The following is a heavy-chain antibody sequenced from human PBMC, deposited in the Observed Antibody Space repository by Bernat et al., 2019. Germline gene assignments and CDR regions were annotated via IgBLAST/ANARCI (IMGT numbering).Heavy chain of an antibody. V-gene: IGHV4-39*01. D-gene: IGHD3-3*01. CDR1: GGSISSSSYY. CDR2: IYYSGST. CDR3: ARLLRSLYYFDY. Sequence: QLQLQESGPGLVKPSETLSLTCTVPGGSISSSSYYWGWIRQPPGKGLEWIGSIYYSGSTYYNPSLNSRVTISVDTSKKQFSLKLSSVTAADTAVYYCARLLRSLYYFDYWGQGTLVTVSS. J-gene: IGHJ4*02.